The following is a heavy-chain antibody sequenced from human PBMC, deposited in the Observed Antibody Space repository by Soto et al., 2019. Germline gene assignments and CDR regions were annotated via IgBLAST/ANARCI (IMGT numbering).Heavy chain of an antibody. CDR1: GFTFSSYG. J-gene: IGHJ4*02. CDR2: IWYDGSNK. V-gene: IGHV3-33*01. D-gene: IGHD3-22*01. CDR3: ARDLAPRYYYDSSGYYSPTGFDY. Sequence: QVQLVESGGGVVQPGRSLRLSCAASGFTFSSYGMHWVRQAPGKGLEWVAVIWYDGSNKYYADSVKGRFTISRDNSKNTLYLQMNSLRAEDTAVYYCARDLAPRYYYDSSGYYSPTGFDYWGQGTLVTVSS.